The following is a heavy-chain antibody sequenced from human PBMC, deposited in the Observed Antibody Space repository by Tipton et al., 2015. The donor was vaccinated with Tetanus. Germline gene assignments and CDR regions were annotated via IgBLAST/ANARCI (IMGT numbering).Heavy chain of an antibody. CDR1: GFTFSNYW. J-gene: IGHJ4*02. Sequence: SLRLSCAASGFTFSNYWMHWVRQAPGKGLVWVSRIDSDGSSPRYADSVKGRFTISRDNAKNSLYLQMNSLRAEDTALYYCASGSTLDYWGPGILVTVSS. CDR2: IDSDGSSP. CDR3: ASGSTLDY. V-gene: IGHV3-74*01.